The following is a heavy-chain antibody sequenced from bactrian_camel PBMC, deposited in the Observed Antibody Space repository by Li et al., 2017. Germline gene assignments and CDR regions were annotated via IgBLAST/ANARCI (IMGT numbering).Heavy chain of an antibody. CDR2: IYEGDGSV. D-gene: IGHD3*01. CDR1: GLTVSTYC. J-gene: IGHJ4*01. Sequence: QVQLVESGGGSVQPGGSLGLSCAGSGLTVSTYCMAWFRQTSAKEREVVALIYEGDGSVYYADSAEGRFTISQDNDKNTLYLQMDSLKPEDTAMYYCASGTFVLVEITTGVNYWGQGTQVTVS. CDR3: ASGTFVLVEITTGVNY. V-gene: IGHV3S1*01.